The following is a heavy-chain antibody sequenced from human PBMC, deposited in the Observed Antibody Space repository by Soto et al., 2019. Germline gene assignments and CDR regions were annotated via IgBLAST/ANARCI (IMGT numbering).Heavy chain of an antibody. CDR1: IGSISSSNW. V-gene: IGHV4-4*02. CDR2: IYHSGST. CDR3: ARGYVRMRSRAPRSNF. J-gene: IGHJ4*02. Sequence: PSYTLSLTCSVSIGSISSSNWCSCVRQPPGKGLEWIGEIYHSGSTNYNPSLKSRVTISVDKSKNQFSLKLSSVTAADTAVYFCARGYVRMRSRAPRSNFWRQRTLVRASS. D-gene: IGHD3-10*02.